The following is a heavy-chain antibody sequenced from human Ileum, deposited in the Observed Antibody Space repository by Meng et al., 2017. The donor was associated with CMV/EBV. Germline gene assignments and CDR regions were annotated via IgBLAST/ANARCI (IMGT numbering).Heavy chain of an antibody. D-gene: IGHD5-18*01. CDR1: GFTFSSSW. J-gene: IGHJ4*02. V-gene: IGHV3-74*01. CDR3: ARESDNLVTDS. CDR2: INDDGGST. Sequence: GESLKISCAASGFTFSSSWMHWVRQGPGKGLMWISRINDDGGSTSYADSVKGRFTISRDNAKNTLYLQMNSLRAEDTAVYYCARESDNLVTDSWGQGMLVTVSS.